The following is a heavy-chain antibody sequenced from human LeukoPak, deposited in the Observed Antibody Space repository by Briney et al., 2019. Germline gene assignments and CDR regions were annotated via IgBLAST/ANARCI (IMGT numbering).Heavy chain of an antibody. D-gene: IGHD5-12*01. CDR3: AREGRYELYYFDY. Sequence: GGSLRLSCAASGFTFSSYAMHWVRQAPGKGLEWVAVISYDGSNKYYADSVKGRFTISRDNSKNTLYLQMNSLRAEDTAVYYCAREGRYELYYFDYWSQGTLVTVSS. V-gene: IGHV3-30*04. CDR1: GFTFSSYA. CDR2: ISYDGSNK. J-gene: IGHJ4*02.